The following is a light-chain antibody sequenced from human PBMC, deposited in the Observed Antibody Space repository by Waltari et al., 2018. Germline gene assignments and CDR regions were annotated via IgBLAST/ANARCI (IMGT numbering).Light chain of an antibody. CDR3: QQYNNWPET. CDR2: VAS. V-gene: IGKV3-15*01. J-gene: IGKJ1*01. Sequence: DIVMTQSPATLSVSPGERATLSCRASQSIGSNLAWYQHKPGQAPRFLIYVASARAPGIPARFSGSGSGTEFTLTISSLQSADFAVYYCQQYNNWPETFGQGTKVEIK. CDR1: QSIGSN.